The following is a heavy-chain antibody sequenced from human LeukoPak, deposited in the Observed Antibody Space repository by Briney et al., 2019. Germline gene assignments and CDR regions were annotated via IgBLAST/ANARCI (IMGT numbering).Heavy chain of an antibody. Sequence: GGSLRLSCAASGFTFSSYWMSWVRQAPGKGLEWVANIKQDGSEKYYVDSVKGRFTISRGNAKNSLYLQMNSLRAEDTAVYYCARDRRYCSSTSCYRNNNFDYWGQGTLVTVSS. CDR1: GFTFSSYW. V-gene: IGHV3-7*01. CDR2: IKQDGSEK. CDR3: ARDRRYCSSTSCYRNNNFDY. D-gene: IGHD2-2*01. J-gene: IGHJ4*02.